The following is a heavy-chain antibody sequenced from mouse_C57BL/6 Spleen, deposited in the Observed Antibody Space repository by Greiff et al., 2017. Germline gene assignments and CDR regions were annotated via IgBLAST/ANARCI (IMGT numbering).Heavy chain of an antibody. Sequence: EVKVVESGGGLVKPGGSLKLSCAASGFTFSSYAMSWVRQTPEKRLEWVATISDGGSYTYYPDNVKGRLTISRDNAKNNLYLQMSHLKSEDTAMYYCSRLIYSLDYWGQGTTLTVSS. V-gene: IGHV5-4*03. CDR2: ISDGGSYT. D-gene: IGHD2-1*01. CDR1: GFTFSSYA. CDR3: SRLIYSLDY. J-gene: IGHJ2*01.